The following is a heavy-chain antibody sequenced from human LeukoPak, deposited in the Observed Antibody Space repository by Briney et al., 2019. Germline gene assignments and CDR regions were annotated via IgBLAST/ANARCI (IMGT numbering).Heavy chain of an antibody. J-gene: IGHJ4*02. CDR2: ISGSGGST. CDR3: AKDLGGIRFLEWLLTHDY. V-gene: IGHV3-23*01. D-gene: IGHD3-3*01. CDR1: GFTFSSYA. Sequence: GGSLRLSCAASGFTFSSYAMSWVRQAPGNGLEWVSAISGSGGSTYYADSVKGRFTISRDNSKNTLYLQMNSLRAEDTAVYYCAKDLGGIRFLEWLLTHDYWGQGTLVTVSS.